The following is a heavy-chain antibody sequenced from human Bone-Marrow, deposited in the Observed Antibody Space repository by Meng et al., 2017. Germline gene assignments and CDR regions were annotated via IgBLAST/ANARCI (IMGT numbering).Heavy chain of an antibody. CDR3: AGEVPEYYSDSSGYYSGAFEI. J-gene: IGHJ3*02. V-gene: IGHV4-59*01. CDR2: IYYSGST. Sequence: SETLSLTCTVSGGSISSYYWSWIRQPPGKGLEWTGYIYYSGSTNYNPSLKSRVTISVDTSKNQFSLKLSSVTAADTAVYYCAGEVPEYYSDSSGYYSGAFEIWGQGTMVTVSS. CDR1: GGSISSYY. D-gene: IGHD3-22*01.